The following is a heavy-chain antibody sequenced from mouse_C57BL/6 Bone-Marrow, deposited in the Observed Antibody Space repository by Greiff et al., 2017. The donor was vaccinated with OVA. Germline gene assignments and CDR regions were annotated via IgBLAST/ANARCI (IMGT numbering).Heavy chain of an antibody. V-gene: IGHV1-18*01. D-gene: IGHD2-4*01. CDR2: INSNNGGT. CDR3: ERGGNYDYDGGAWFDY. Sequence: EVQLQQSGPELAKPGASVKIPCKASGYTFTDYNMDWVKQSHGKSLEWIGGINSNNGGTIYNQKFKGKATLTVDNSSSTAYMELRSLTSEDTAVYYCERGGNYDYDGGAWFDYWGQGTLVTVSA. J-gene: IGHJ3*01. CDR1: GYTFTDYN.